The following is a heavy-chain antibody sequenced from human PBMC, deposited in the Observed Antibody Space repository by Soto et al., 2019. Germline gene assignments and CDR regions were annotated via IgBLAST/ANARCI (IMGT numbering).Heavy chain of an antibody. Sequence: EVQLVESGGGLAQPGGSLRLSCAASKFSFSDYSMNWVRQAPGTGLEWVSYISNSETTTYYADSVKDRFVIYRDNAENSLHLQMNSLTDEDTAVYYCARGDSSASDFDYWGQGTLVTVSS. CDR3: ARGDSSASDFDY. CDR1: KFSFSDYS. D-gene: IGHD3-22*01. CDR2: ISNSETTT. J-gene: IGHJ4*02. V-gene: IGHV3-48*02.